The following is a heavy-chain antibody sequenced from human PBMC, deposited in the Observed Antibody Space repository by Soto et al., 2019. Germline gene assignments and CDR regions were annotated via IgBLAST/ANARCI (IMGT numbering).Heavy chain of an antibody. CDR2: ISSSSSYI. Sequence: EVQLVESGGGLVKPGGSLRLSCAASGFTFSSYSMNWVRQAPGKGLEWVSSISSSSSYIYYADSVKGRFTISRDNAKNSLYLQMNSLRAEDTAVYYCARTADDTAMVKFYWGQGTLVTVS. J-gene: IGHJ4*02. CDR1: GFTFSSYS. D-gene: IGHD5-18*01. CDR3: ARTADDTAMVKFY. V-gene: IGHV3-21*01.